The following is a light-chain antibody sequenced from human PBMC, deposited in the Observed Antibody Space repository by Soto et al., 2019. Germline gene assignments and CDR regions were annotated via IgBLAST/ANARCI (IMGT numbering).Light chain of an antibody. CDR1: QDIRKD. J-gene: IGKJ1*01. CDR2: SAS. V-gene: IGKV1-6*02. CDR3: LQHNNFPRA. Sequence: AIQMTQSPSSLSAYVGDRVTISCRASQDIRKDLSWYLQKPGQAPKLLIHSASTLQGGVPSRFSGSGSGTDFTLTISSLQPEDFATYYCLQHNNFPRAFGQGTKVEF.